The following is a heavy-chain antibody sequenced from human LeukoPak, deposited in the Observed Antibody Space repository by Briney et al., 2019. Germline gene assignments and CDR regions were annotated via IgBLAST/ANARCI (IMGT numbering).Heavy chain of an antibody. CDR2: IYYSGRT. Sequence: PLETLSLTCNVSGDSISSSSYYWGWIRQPPGKGLEWIGSIYYSGRTNYNPSLKSRVTISVGTSKNQFSLNLSSVTAADTAVYYCARQWGYFDYWGQGTLVTVSS. CDR3: ARQWGYFDY. V-gene: IGHV4-39*01. J-gene: IGHJ4*02. CDR1: GDSISSSSYY. D-gene: IGHD3-16*01.